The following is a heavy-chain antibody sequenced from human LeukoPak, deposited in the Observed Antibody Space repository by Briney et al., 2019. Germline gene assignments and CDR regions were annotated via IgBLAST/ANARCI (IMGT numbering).Heavy chain of an antibody. D-gene: IGHD1-14*01. CDR2: IRDAKNDE. CDR1: GFTFSSYA. Sequence: GGSLRLSCAASGFTFSSYAMHWVRQAPGKGLEWVAFIRDAKNDEYYVDSVKGRFTISRDNSKNSLYLQMNSLRREDTGLYYCAKSRAPTADPDAFDVWGQGTMVTISS. V-gene: IGHV3-30*02. J-gene: IGHJ3*01. CDR3: AKSRAPTADPDAFDV.